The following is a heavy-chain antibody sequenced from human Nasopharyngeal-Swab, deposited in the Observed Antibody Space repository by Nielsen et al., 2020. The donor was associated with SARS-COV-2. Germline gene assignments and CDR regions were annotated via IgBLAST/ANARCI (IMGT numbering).Heavy chain of an antibody. CDR2: ISSSSSYI. D-gene: IGHD3-10*01. V-gene: IGHV3-21*01. J-gene: IGHJ4*02. Sequence: GESLKISCAASGFTVSSNYMNWARQAPGKGLEWVSSISSSSSYIYYADSVKGRFTISRDNAKNSLYLQMNSLRAEDTAVYYCARAAPGSGSSSDYWGQGTLVTVSS. CDR1: GFTVSSNY. CDR3: ARAAPGSGSSSDY.